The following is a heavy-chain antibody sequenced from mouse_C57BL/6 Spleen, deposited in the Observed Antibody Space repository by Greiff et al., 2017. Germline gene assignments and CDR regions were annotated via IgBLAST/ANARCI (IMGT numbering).Heavy chain of an antibody. CDR2: ISYDGSN. V-gene: IGHV3-6*01. CDR1: GYSITSGYY. D-gene: IGHD1-1*01. Sequence: DVKLQESGPGLVKPSQSLSLTCSVTGYSITSGYYWNWIRQFPGNKLEWMGYISYDGSNNYNPSLKNRISITRDTSKNQFFLKLNSVTTEDTATYYCASYYGSEGFAYWGQGTLVTVSA. J-gene: IGHJ3*01. CDR3: ASYYGSEGFAY.